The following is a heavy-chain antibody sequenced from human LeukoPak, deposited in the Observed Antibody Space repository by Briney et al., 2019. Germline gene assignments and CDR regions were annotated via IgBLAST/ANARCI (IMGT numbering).Heavy chain of an antibody. J-gene: IGHJ5*02. CDR2: FYSSKYT. D-gene: IGHD2-21*02. V-gene: IGHV4-39*01. CDR3: ARQALRDQRVYWVDP. CDR1: GCSISGGGYY. Sequence: HSETLSLTCTVSGCSISGGGYYWGWIRQPPGKGLEWIGSFYSSKYTYYNPSLKSRVTMSVDTSENQLSLRLSSLTAADTAVYYCARQALRDQRVYWVDPWGQGTLVTVSS.